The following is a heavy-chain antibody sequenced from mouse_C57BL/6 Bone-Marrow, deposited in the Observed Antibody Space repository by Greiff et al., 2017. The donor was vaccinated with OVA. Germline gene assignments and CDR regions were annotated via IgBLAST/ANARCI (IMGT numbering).Heavy chain of an antibody. J-gene: IGHJ2*01. Sequence: EVMLVESGGGLVKPGGSLKLSCAASGFTFSDYGMHWVRQAPEKGLEWVAYISSGSSTIYYADTVKGRFTISRDNAKNTLFLQMTCLRSEDTARYYCARAWVLDYWGQGTTLTVSS. CDR1: GFTFSDYG. CDR3: ARAWVLDY. V-gene: IGHV5-17*01. D-gene: IGHD4-1*01. CDR2: ISSGSSTI.